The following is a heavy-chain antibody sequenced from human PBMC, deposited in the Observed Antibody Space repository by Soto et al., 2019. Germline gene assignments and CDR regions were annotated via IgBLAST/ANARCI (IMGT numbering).Heavy chain of an antibody. CDR3: ASSSSSWYDRSYYYGMDV. J-gene: IGHJ6*02. CDR1: GYTFTSYG. D-gene: IGHD6-13*01. V-gene: IGHV1-18*01. CDR2: ISAYNGNT. Sequence: ASVKVSCKASGYTFTSYGISWVRQAPGQGLEWMGWISAYNGNTNYAQKLQGRVTMTTDTSTSTAYMELRSLRSDDTAVYYCASSSSSWYDRSYYYGMDVWGQGTTVTV.